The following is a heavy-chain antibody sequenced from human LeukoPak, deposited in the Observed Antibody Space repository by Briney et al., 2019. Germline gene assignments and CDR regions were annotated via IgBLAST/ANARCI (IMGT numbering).Heavy chain of an antibody. D-gene: IGHD3-10*01. J-gene: IGHJ6*02. CDR3: ARVSIYYGSGSYYPYGMDV. V-gene: IGHV4-34*01. Sequence: PSETLSLTCAVYGGSFSGYYWSWIRQPPGTGLEWIGEINHSGSTNYNPSLKSRVTISVDTSKNQFSLKLSSVTAADTAVYYCARVSIYYGSGSYYPYGMDVWGQGTTVTVSS. CDR1: GGSFSGYY. CDR2: INHSGST.